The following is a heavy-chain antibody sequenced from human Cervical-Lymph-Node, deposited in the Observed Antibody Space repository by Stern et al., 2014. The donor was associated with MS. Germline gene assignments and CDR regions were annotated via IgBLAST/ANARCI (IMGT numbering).Heavy chain of an antibody. CDR1: GFTFLSSA. V-gene: IGHV1-58*02. J-gene: IGHJ6*02. D-gene: IGHD3-10*01. Sequence: VQLVESGPEVKRPGTSVRVSCKASGFTFLSSAMQWVRQARGQRLELIGFIVVYSPDTRYAQKFHDRVTISRDMSTSTVNMELSSLRSEDTAVYYCAAEGEYIRSGIYHYTGMDVWGQGTTVTVSS. CDR2: IVVYSPDT. CDR3: AAEGEYIRSGIYHYTGMDV.